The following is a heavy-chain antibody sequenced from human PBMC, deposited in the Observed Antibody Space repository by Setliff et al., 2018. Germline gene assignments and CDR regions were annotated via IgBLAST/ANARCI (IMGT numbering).Heavy chain of an antibody. Sequence: GGSLRLSCAASGFTFSSYAMSWVRQAPGKGLEWVSGISGSGGSTNYADSVKGRFTISRDNSKNTLYLQMNSLRAEDTAVYYCTRVGRQLVYYYYGMDVWGQGTTVTSP. CDR2: ISGSGGST. CDR1: GFTFSSYA. V-gene: IGHV3-23*01. CDR3: TRVGRQLVYYYYGMDV. D-gene: IGHD6-13*01. J-gene: IGHJ6*02.